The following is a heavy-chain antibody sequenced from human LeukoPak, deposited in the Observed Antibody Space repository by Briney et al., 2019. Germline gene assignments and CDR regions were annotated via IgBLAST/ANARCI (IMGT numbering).Heavy chain of an antibody. V-gene: IGHV3-9*01. CDR2: ISWNSGSI. J-gene: IGHJ6*03. CDR3: AKAQGRWFGEAYYYYYMDV. Sequence: GGSLRLSCAASGFTFDDYAMHWVRQAPGKGLEWVSGISWNSGSIGYADSVKGRFTISRDNSKNTLYLQMNSLRAEDTAVYYCAKAQGRWFGEAYYYYYMDVWGKGTTVTVSS. D-gene: IGHD3-10*01. CDR1: GFTFDDYA.